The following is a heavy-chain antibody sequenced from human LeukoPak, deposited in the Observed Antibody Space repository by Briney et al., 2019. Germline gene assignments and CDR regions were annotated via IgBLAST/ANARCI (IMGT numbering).Heavy chain of an antibody. CDR3: ARDRYSGSLHDFDY. J-gene: IGHJ4*02. D-gene: IGHD1-26*01. CDR1: GGSISSGDYY. Sequence: TSQTLSLTCTVSGGSISSGDYYWSWIRQPPGKGLEGIGYIYYSGSTYYNPSLKSRVTISVDMSKNQFSLKLSSVTAADTAVYYCARDRYSGSLHDFDYWGQGTLVTVSS. V-gene: IGHV4-30-4*08. CDR2: IYYSGST.